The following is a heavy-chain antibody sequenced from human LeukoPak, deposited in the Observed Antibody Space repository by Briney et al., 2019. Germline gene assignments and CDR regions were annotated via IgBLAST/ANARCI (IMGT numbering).Heavy chain of an antibody. J-gene: IGHJ4*02. V-gene: IGHV4-59*01. CDR1: GGSISSYY. Sequence: PSETLSLTCTVSGGSISSYYWSWIRQPQGKGLEWIGYIYYSGSTNSNPSLKSRVTISVGTSKNQFSLKLSSVTAADTAVYYCARVSSSGWFLDYWGQGTLVTVSS. D-gene: IGHD6-19*01. CDR3: ARVSSSGWFLDY. CDR2: IYYSGST.